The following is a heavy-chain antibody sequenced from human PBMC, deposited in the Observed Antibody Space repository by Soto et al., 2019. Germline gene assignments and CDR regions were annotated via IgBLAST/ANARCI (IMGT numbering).Heavy chain of an antibody. J-gene: IGHJ5*02. CDR1: GYTFTSYD. D-gene: IGHD2-15*01. Sequence: ASMKVSCKASGYTFTSYDINWVRQATGQGLEWMGWMNPNSGNTGYAQKFQGRVTMTRNTSISTAYMELSSLRSEDTAVYYCARARSCSGGSCYSRGNWFDPWGQGTLVTVSS. CDR2: MNPNSGNT. V-gene: IGHV1-8*01. CDR3: ARARSCSGGSCYSRGNWFDP.